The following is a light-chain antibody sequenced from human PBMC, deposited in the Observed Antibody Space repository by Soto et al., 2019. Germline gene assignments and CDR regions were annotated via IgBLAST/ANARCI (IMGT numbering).Light chain of an antibody. V-gene: IGLV2-23*02. J-gene: IGLJ2*01. CDR2: EVT. CDR1: RSDVGSYNF. CDR3: CSYAGNNSLI. Sequence: QSALAQPASVSGSPGQSITISCTGTRSDVGSYNFVSWYRQHPGAAPQLIIYEVTQRASGISYRFSGSKSGNTASLTISDLQTADETDYYFCSYAGNNSLIFGGGTKLTVL.